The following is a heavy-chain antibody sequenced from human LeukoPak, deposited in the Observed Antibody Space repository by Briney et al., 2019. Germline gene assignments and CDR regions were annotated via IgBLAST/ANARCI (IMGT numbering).Heavy chain of an antibody. CDR1: GFSFVGYW. CDR2: INQDGSET. V-gene: IGHV3-7*04. Sequence: PGGSLRLSCAVSGFSFVGYWMTWVRQAPGKGLEWVANINQDGSETYYVDSVKGRFTISRDNAKNSLYLQMNSLRGEDTAVYYCARGQPNDYWGQGTLVTVSS. J-gene: IGHJ4*02. CDR3: ARGQPNDY. D-gene: IGHD6-13*01.